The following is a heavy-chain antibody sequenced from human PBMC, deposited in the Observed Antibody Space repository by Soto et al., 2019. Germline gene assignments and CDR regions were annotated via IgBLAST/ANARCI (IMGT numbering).Heavy chain of an antibody. D-gene: IGHD3-22*01. J-gene: IGHJ4*02. V-gene: IGHV3-64*01. CDR2: ISSNGGST. Sequence: PGGSLRLSCAASGFTFSSYAMHWVRQAPGKGLEYVSAISSNGGSTYYANSVKGRFTISRDNSKNTLYLQMGSLRAEDMAVYYCARDAADSSGYYYQFDYWGQGTLVTVSS. CDR3: ARDAADSSGYYYQFDY. CDR1: GFTFSSYA.